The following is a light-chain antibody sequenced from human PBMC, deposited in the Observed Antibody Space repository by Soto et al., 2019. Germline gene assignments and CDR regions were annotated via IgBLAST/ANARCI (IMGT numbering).Light chain of an antibody. CDR2: DAS. V-gene: IGKV1-5*01. CDR1: QSISSW. Sequence: DIQMTQSPSTLSASVGDRVTITCRASQSISSWLAWYQQKPGKAPKLLIYDASILESGVPSRFSGSGSGTEFTLTIRSLQTDASATYYCKQYYSYLLTYGGGTKVDIK. CDR3: KQYYSYLLT. J-gene: IGKJ4*01.